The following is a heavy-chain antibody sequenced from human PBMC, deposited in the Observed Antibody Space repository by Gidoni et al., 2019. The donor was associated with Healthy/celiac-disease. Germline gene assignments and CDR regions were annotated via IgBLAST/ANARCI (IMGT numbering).Heavy chain of an antibody. CDR2: INHSGST. Sequence: QVQLQQWGAGLLKPSATLSLTCAVYGGSFSGYYWSWIRQPPGKGLEWIGEINHSGSTNYNPSLKSRVTISVDTSKNQFSLKLSSVTAADTAVYYCARERALGDFDYWGQGTLVTVSS. CDR1: GGSFSGYY. V-gene: IGHV4-34*01. J-gene: IGHJ4*02. D-gene: IGHD3-16*01. CDR3: ARERALGDFDY.